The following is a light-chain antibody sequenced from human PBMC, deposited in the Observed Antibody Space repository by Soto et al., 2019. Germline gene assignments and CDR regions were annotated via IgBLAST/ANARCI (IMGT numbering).Light chain of an antibody. CDR1: QGVSRK. V-gene: IGKV3-15*01. CDR3: QQYHTWPIT. J-gene: IGKJ4*01. CDR2: VAS. Sequence: DIVMTQSPATLSVSPGERVTFSGRASQGVSRKSAGYQHNPGQAPGLLISVASTGATGIPARFGGGGSGTEFTLTISSLQSEDCAIYYGQQYHTWPITFGGGTKVDIK.